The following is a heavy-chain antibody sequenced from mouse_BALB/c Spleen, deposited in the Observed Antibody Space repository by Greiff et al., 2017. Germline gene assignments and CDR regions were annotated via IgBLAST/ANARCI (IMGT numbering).Heavy chain of an antibody. CDR3: ARPDSSIYAGFAY. D-gene: IGHD1-1*01. V-gene: IGHV7-3*02. Sequence: EVQRVESGGGLVQPGGSLRLSCATSGFTFTDYYMSWVRQPPGKALEWLGFIRNNANGYTTEYSAFVKGRFTISRDNYQSLLYLQRNTQRAEDSATYYCARPDSSIYAGFAYWGQGTLVTVSA. CDR2: IRNNANGYTT. J-gene: IGHJ3*01. CDR1: GFTFTDYY.